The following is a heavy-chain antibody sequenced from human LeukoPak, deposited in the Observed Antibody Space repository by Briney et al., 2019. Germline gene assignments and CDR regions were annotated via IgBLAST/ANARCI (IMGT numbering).Heavy chain of an antibody. Sequence: SETLSLTCTVSGGSISSYYWSWIRQPPGKGLEWIGYIYYSGSTNYNPSLKSRVTISVDTSKNQFSLKLSSVTAADTAVYYCARRSYSSPFDYWGQGILVIVSS. CDR2: IYYSGST. CDR3: ARRSYSSPFDY. J-gene: IGHJ4*02. CDR1: GGSISSYY. D-gene: IGHD6-19*01. V-gene: IGHV4-59*08.